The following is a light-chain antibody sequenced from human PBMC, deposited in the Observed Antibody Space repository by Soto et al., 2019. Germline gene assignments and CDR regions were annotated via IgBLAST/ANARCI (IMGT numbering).Light chain of an antibody. J-gene: IGKJ1*01. V-gene: IGKV1-5*01. CDR3: QQYNSYSPT. CDR2: DAS. Sequence: DIQMTQSPSTLSASVGARVTITCRASQSISSWLAWYQQNPGKAPKLLIYDASSLESGVPSRFSGSGSGTEFTLTISSLQPDDFATYYCQQYNSYSPTFGQGTKVEIK. CDR1: QSISSW.